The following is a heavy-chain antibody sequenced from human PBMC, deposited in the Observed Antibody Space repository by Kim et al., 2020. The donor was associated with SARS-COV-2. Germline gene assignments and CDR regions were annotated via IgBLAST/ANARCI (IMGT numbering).Heavy chain of an antibody. D-gene: IGHD2-15*01. CDR1: GGSISSGGYS. Sequence: SETLSLTCTVSGGSISSGGYSWSWIRPGPGQGLVGNIYNDCSANSYYNPSIQVRVTISVDTSKNQFTLKLSSVTAADTAVYYCSSYCSGDSCYHLTFDYWGQGTLVTVSS. V-gene: IGHV4-31*03. CDR2: NDCSANS. J-gene: IGHJ4*02. CDR3: SSYCSGDSCYHLTFDY.